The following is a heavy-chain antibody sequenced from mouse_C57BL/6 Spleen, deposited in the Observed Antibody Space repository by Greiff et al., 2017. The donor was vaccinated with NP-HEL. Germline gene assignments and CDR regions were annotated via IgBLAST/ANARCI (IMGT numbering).Heavy chain of an antibody. CDR1: GYTFTSYR. D-gene: IGHD1-1*01. CDR2: LYPNRGGT. CDR3: AAITTVVAAYYFDY. J-gene: IGHJ2*01. V-gene: IGHV1-72*01. Sequence: ESGAELGKSGASVKLSCKASGYTFTSYRMQWVKQRHGRGGEWIGRLYPNRGGTKYNEKFKSKATLTVDKPSSTAYMQRSSLTSEDSAVYYCAAITTVVAAYYFDYWGQGTTLTVSS.